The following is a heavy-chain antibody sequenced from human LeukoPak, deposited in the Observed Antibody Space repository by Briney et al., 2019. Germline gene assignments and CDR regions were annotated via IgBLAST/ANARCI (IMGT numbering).Heavy chain of an antibody. CDR2: ISYDGSNK. CDR1: GFTFSSYG. Sequence: GGSLRLSCAASGFTFSSYGMHWVRQAPGKGLEWEAVISYDGSNKYYADSVKGRFTISRDNSKNTLYLQMNSLRAEDTAVYCCAKEAIAVAGKDWFDPWGQGTLVTVSS. V-gene: IGHV3-30*18. CDR3: AKEAIAVAGKDWFDP. J-gene: IGHJ5*02. D-gene: IGHD6-19*01.